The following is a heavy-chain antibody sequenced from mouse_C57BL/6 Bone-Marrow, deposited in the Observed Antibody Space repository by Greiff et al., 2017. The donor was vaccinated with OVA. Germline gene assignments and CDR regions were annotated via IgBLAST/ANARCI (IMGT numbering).Heavy chain of an antibody. CDR2: INPNNGGT. J-gene: IGHJ2*01. CDR1: GYTFTDYY. D-gene: IGHD2-4*01. CDR3: ARGIYYDYDEDY. V-gene: IGHV1-26*01. Sequence: EVKLQQSGPELVKPGASVKISCKASGYTFTDYYMNWVKQSHGKSLEWIGDINPNNGGTSYNQKFKGKATLTVDKSSSTAYMELRSLTSEDSAVYYCARGIYYDYDEDYWGQGTTLTVSS.